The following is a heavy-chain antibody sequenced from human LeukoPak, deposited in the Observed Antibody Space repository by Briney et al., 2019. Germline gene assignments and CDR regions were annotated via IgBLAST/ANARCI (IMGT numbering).Heavy chain of an antibody. V-gene: IGHV3-23*01. CDR1: GFTFSSYA. CDR2: ISGSGGST. J-gene: IGHJ1*01. CDR3: AKDKVGRSYYGSSYFQH. Sequence: GGSLRLSCAASGFTFSSYAMSWVRQAPGKGLEWVSAISGSGGSTYYADSVKGRFTISRDNSKNTLYLQMNSLRAEDTAVYYCAKDKVGRSYYGSSYFQHWGQGTLVTVSS. D-gene: IGHD3-10*01.